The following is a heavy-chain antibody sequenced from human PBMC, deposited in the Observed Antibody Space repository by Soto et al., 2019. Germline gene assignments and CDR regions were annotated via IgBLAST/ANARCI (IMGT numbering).Heavy chain of an antibody. CDR3: ARDFVVVPAATL. CDR1: GYTFTSYG. CDR2: ISAYNGNT. D-gene: IGHD2-2*01. V-gene: IGHV1-18*01. J-gene: IGHJ4*02. Sequence: ASVKVSCKASGYTFTSYGIGWVRQAPGQGLEWMGWISAYNGNTNYAQKLQGRVTMTTDTSTSTAYMELRSLRSDDTAVYYCARDFVVVPAATLWGQGTLVTVSS.